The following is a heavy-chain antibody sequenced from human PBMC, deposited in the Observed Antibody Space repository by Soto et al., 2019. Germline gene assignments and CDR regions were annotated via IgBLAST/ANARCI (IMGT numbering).Heavy chain of an antibody. J-gene: IGHJ5*02. D-gene: IGHD2-21*01. CDR1: GYTFTSYD. V-gene: IGHV1-8*01. Sequence: QVQLVQSGAEVKKPGASVKVSCKASGYTFTSYDINWVRQATGQGLEWMGWMNPHSGNTGYAQKFQGRVTMTRNTSISTAYMQLSSQRSQDTAVYYCAREHRRPGGGLYNWFDPWGQGTLVTVSS. CDR2: MNPHSGNT. CDR3: AREHRRPGGGLYNWFDP.